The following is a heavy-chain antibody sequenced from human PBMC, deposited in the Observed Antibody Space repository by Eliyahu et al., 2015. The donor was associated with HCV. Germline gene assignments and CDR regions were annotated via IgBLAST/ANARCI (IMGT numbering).Heavy chain of an antibody. CDR2: IKSKTDGGTT. Sequence: EVQLVESGGGLVKPGGSLRLSCAASGFTFSKAWMSWVRQAPGKGLEWIGRIKSKTDGGTTDLRGPLKRRFTISRDDSKSTLYLQMNSLKTEDTAVYYCTTGAPGGFDYYLDVWGQGTTVTVSS. CDR1: GFTFSKAW. J-gene: IGHJ6*03. D-gene: IGHD3-10*01. CDR3: TTGAPGGFDYYLDV. V-gene: IGHV3-15*01.